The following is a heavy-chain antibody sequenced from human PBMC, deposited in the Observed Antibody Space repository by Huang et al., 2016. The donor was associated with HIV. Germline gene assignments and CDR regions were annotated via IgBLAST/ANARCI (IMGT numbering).Heavy chain of an antibody. CDR1: GGSFNNFG. Sequence: QVQLVQSGDEVRKPGSSVKVSCRASGGSFNNFGINWVRWVPGQGLEGLGGMIPRFGTRNGAQRCQGRVTITADETTGVVYMELSSLRSDDTAVYFCAKRGGAWGSPYAFDLWGPGTMVTVSS. V-gene: IGHV1-69*13. D-gene: IGHD3-16*01. CDR3: AKRGGAWGSPYAFDL. J-gene: IGHJ3*01. CDR2: MIPRFGTR.